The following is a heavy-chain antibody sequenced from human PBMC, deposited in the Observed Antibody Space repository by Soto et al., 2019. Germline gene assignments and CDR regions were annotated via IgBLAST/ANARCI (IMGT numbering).Heavy chain of an antibody. V-gene: IGHV1-69*06. J-gene: IGHJ4*02. CDR3: ARRLAGRPPDY. CDR1: GGTFSSYA. Sequence: QVQLVQSGAEVKKPGSSVKVSCKASGGTFSSYAISWVRQAPGQGREWMGGIIPIFCTANYAQKFQGRVTTTADKSTSTAYMELSILSSEYTAGYYCARRLAGRPPDYWGQGTLVTVSS. CDR2: IIPIFCTA. D-gene: IGHD6-19*01.